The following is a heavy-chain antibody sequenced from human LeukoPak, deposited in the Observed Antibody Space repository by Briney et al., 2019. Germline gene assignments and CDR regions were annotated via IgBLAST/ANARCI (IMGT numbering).Heavy chain of an antibody. CDR3: ARRRGGLAAPLVGETTLWFDP. CDR2: IYPGDSDT. CDR1: GYIFTSYW. Sequence: GESLKISCKGSGYIFTSYWIGWVRQMPGKGLEWMGIIYPGDSDTRYSPSFQGQVTISADKSISTAYLQWISLKASDTAMYYCARRRGGLAAPLVGETTLWFDPWGQGTLVTVSS. D-gene: IGHD6-13*01. V-gene: IGHV5-51*01. J-gene: IGHJ5*02.